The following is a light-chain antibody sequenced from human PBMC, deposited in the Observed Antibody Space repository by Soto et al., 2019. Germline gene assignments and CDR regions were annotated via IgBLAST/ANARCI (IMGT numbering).Light chain of an antibody. CDR1: SSNIGINY. CDR3: AAWDDSLSEV. Sequence: QSVLTQPTSASGTPGQRVTISCSGSSSNIGINYVYWYQHLPGTAPKLLIYRDNQRPSGVPDRFSGSKSGTSASLAISGLRSDDEADYYCAAWDDSLSEVFGSGTKLTVL. V-gene: IGLV1-47*01. J-gene: IGLJ1*01. CDR2: RDN.